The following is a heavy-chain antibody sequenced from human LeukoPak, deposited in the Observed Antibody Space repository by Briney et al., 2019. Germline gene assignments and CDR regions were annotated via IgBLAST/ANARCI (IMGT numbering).Heavy chain of an antibody. CDR1: GFTFSSYA. V-gene: IGHV3-23*01. D-gene: IGHD6-6*01. Sequence: GGSLRLACAASGFTFSSYAMSWVRHAPGKGLEWVSAISISGENTYYADSVKGRFTISRDTSRNTLYLQMHSLRADDTAVYYCARLISTSSSRFSDYWGQGTLVTVSS. J-gene: IGHJ4*02. CDR2: ISISGENT. CDR3: ARLISTSSSRFSDY.